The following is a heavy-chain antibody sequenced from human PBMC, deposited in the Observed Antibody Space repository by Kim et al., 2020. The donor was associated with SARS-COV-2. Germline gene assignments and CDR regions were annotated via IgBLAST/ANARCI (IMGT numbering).Heavy chain of an antibody. V-gene: IGHV4-34*01. CDR3: ASASVVRAAGD. D-gene: IGHD3-10*01. Sequence: SETLSLTCAVYGGSFSGYYWSWIRQPPGKGLEWIGEINHSGSTNYNPSLKSRVTISVDTSKNQFSLKLSSVTAADTAVYYCASASVVRAAGDGGQGTLV. CDR1: GGSFSGYY. CDR2: INHSGST. J-gene: IGHJ4*02.